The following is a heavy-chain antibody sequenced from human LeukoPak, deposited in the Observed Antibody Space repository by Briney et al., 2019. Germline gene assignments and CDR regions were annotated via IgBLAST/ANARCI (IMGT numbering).Heavy chain of an antibody. CDR2: INHSGST. J-gene: IGHJ6*03. Sequence: SETLSLTCTVSGGPISSSNYYWGWIRQPPGKGLEWIGEINHSGSTNYNPSLKSRVTISVDTSKNQFSLKLSSVTAADTAVYYCARFRKTYYYYYYMDVWGKGTTVTVSS. V-gene: IGHV4-39*07. CDR1: GGPISSSNYY. CDR3: ARFRKTYYYYYYMDV.